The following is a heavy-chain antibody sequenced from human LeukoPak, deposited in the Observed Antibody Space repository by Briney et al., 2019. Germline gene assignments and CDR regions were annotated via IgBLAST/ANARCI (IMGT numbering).Heavy chain of an antibody. CDR3: AKGLRQQLVLFDY. CDR2: ISGSGGST. J-gene: IGHJ4*02. Sequence: PGGSLRLPCAASGFTFNTYAMSWVRQAPGKGLEWVSAISGSGGSTYYADSVKGRFTISRDNSKNTLYLQMNSLRAEDTAVYYCAKGLRQQLVLFDYWGQGTLVTVSS. CDR1: GFTFNTYA. D-gene: IGHD6-13*01. V-gene: IGHV3-23*01.